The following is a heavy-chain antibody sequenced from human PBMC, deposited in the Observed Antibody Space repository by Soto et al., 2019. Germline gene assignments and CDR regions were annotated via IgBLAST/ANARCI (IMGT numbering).Heavy chain of an antibody. CDR2: IRWNSASI. D-gene: IGHD3-10*01. V-gene: IGHV3-9*01. Sequence: GGSLRLSCAASGFTFDDYAMHWVRQAPGKGLEWVSGIRWNSASIAYADSVKGRFTISGDNAKNSVYLQMNSLRAEDTALYYCAKDMRAGSGGYYGMDAWGQGTTVTVSS. CDR1: GFTFDDYA. CDR3: AKDMRAGSGGYYGMDA. J-gene: IGHJ6*02.